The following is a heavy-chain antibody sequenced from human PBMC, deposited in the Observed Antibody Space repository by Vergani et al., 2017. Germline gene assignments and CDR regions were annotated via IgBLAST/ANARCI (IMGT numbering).Heavy chain of an antibody. CDR2: VSGSGGST. Sequence: EVQLLESGGGLVQPGGSLRLSCAASGFTFSSYAMSWVRQAPGKGLEWVSAVSGSGGSTYYADSVKGRFTISRDNSKNTLYLQMNSLRAEDTAVYYCAKDRLEIGGATTIDYWGQGTLVTVSS. CDR1: GFTFSSYA. D-gene: IGHD1-26*01. CDR3: AKDRLEIGGATTIDY. J-gene: IGHJ4*02. V-gene: IGHV3-23*01.